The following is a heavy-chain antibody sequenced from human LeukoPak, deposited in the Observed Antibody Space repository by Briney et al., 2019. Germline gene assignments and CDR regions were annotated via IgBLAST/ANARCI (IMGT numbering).Heavy chain of an antibody. CDR3: ARTQYSSSSWFPRSDFDY. V-gene: IGHV4-31*03. CDR1: GGSISSGGYY. J-gene: IGHJ4*02. Sequence: PSQTLSLTCTVSGGSISSGGYYWSWHRQHPGKGLEWIGYIYYSGSTYYNPSLKSRVTISVDTSKNQFSLKLSSVTAADTAVYYCARTQYSSSSWFPRSDFDYWGQGTLVTVSS. CDR2: IYYSGST. D-gene: IGHD6-13*01.